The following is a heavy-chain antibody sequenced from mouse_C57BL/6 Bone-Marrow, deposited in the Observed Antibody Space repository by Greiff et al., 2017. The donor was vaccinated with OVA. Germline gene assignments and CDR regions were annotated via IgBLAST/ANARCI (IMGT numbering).Heavy chain of an antibody. Sequence: LQQSGAELVRPGASVKMSCKASGYTFTSYNMHWVKQTPRQGLEWIGAIYPGNGDTSSNQKFKGKATLTVAKSSSTAYMELSSLTSEDSAVYVWARANYGSSPWFDDWGQGTTLTVSS. V-gene: IGHV1-12*01. J-gene: IGHJ2*01. CDR2: IYPGNGDT. D-gene: IGHD1-1*01. CDR1: GYTFTSYN. CDR3: ARANYGSSPWFDD.